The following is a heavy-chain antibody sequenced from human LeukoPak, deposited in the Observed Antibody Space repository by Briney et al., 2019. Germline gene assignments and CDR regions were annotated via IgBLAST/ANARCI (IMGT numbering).Heavy chain of an antibody. V-gene: IGHV1-18*01. Sequence: ASVKVSCKASSYTFTSYGVSWVRQAPGQGLEWMGWISAYNGNTHFAQKSQGRVTMTTDTSTTTAYMELRSLRSDDTAVYYCARDRRNYYDSRSYYKVDYWGQGTLVTVSS. CDR3: ARDRRNYYDSRSYYKVDY. CDR1: SYTFTSYG. J-gene: IGHJ4*02. CDR2: ISAYNGNT. D-gene: IGHD3-22*01.